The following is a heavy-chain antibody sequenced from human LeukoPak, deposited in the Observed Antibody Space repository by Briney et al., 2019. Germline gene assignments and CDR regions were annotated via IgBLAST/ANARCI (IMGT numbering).Heavy chain of an antibody. D-gene: IGHD6-6*01. J-gene: IGHJ6*02. CDR1: GYTFTSFG. CDR3: ARDRGSSSEFYYYYYGMDV. V-gene: IGHV1-2*04. CDR2: INAKSGGT. Sequence: GASVKVSCKASGYTFTSFGISWVRQAPGQGLEWMGWINAKSGGTNYAQKFQGWVTMTRDTSISTAYMELSRLRPDDTAVYYCARDRGSSSEFYYYYYGMDVWGQGTTVTVSS.